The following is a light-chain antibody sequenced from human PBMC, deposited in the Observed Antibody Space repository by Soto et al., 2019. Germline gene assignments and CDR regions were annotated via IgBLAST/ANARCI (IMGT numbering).Light chain of an antibody. J-gene: IGLJ3*02. Sequence: QSALTQPASVSGSPGQSITISCSGSSSDVGSYNLVSSYQQYPGKAPKLTIYEDTKRPSGVSNRFSGSKSGNTASLTISGLQAEDEADYYCCSYAGSSTWVFGGGTKLTVL. V-gene: IGLV2-23*01. CDR3: CSYAGSSTWV. CDR2: EDT. CDR1: SSDVGSYNL.